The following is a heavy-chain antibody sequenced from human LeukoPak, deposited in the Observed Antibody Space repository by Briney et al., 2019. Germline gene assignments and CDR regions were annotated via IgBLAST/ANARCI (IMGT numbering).Heavy chain of an antibody. D-gene: IGHD3-3*01. CDR1: GYTFTGYY. CDR3: ARSDVLRFLERSNGMDV. J-gene: IGHJ6*02. Sequence: ASVKVSCKASGYTFTGYYMHWVRQAPGQGLEWMGWINPNGGGTNYAKKFQGRVAMTRDTSISTAYMELSRLRSDDTAVYYCARSDVLRFLERSNGMDVWGQGTTVTVSS. CDR2: INPNGGGT. V-gene: IGHV1-2*02.